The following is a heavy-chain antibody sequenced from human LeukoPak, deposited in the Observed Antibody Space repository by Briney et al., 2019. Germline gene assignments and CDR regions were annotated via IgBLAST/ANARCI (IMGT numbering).Heavy chain of an antibody. CDR1: AFTVSSNY. CDR3: ARVPRGYFSSTSCPLYYYYGMDV. D-gene: IGHD2-2*01. J-gene: IGHJ6*02. Sequence: GESLRLSCAASAFTVSSNYTSWDRQAPGEGLEWVAVIYSGGSTYYADSVKARFTISRDNSKNTLYLQMNSLRVEDTAVYDCARVPRGYFSSTSCPLYYYYGMDVWGQGTTGTVSS. V-gene: IGHV3-53*01. CDR2: IYSGGST.